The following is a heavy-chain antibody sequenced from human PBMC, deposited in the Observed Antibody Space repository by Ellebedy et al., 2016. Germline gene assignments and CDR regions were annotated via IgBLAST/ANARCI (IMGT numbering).Heavy chain of an antibody. Sequence: SETLSLTCTVSGDSMSSGDYFWSWTRQPPGKGLEWIGYISYSGSTYYNPSLKSRVTISIDASKNQFSLRLSSVTAADTAVYYCAREWESYGSGILAYWGQGALVTVSS. CDR2: ISYSGST. CDR3: AREWESYGSGILAY. V-gene: IGHV4-30-4*01. CDR1: GDSMSSGDYF. J-gene: IGHJ4*02. D-gene: IGHD3-10*01.